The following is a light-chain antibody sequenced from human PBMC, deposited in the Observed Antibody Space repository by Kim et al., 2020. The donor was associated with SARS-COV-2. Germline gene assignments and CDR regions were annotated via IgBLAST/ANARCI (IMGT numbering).Light chain of an antibody. V-gene: IGLV1-47*01. CDR2: RSN. J-gene: IGLJ2*01. CDR1: SSNIENNY. Sequence: QSVLTQPPSASGTPGQRVTISCSGSSSNIENNYVYWYQQIPGTAPKLLIYRSNQRPSGVPDRFSGSKSGTSASLAISGLRSEDEADYYFAAWDDSLRSVFGGGTQLTVL. CDR3: AAWDDSLRSV.